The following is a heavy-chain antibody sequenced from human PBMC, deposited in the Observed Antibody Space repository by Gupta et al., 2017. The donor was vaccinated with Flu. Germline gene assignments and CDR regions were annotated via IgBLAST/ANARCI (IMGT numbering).Heavy chain of an antibody. CDR2: INEIGSEK. CDR1: GFLFRHNW. CDR3: ATEYWYRFDA. Sequence: EGVLVESGGGLVQSGGSLRPSCAASGFLFRHNWMSGVRQAPGKGVGWGGKINEIGSEKYYADSGKGRIIISRDNDRNSLYLQTNSLGPDDTARYYCATEYWYRFDAWGQVTLVTVAS. J-gene: IGHJ5*02. D-gene: IGHD1-1*01. V-gene: IGHV3-7*04.